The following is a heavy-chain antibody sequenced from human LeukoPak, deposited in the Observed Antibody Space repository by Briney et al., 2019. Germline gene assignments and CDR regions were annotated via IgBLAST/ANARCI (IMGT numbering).Heavy chain of an antibody. Sequence: SSETLSLTCAVYGGSFSGYYWSWIRQPPGKGLEWIGEINHSGSTNYNPSLKSRVTISVDTSKNQFSLKLSSVTAADTAVYYCARVRYYYGSGSYYQALTYYCYGMDVWGQGPTVTVSS. CDR3: ARVRYYYGSGSYYQALTYYCYGMDV. J-gene: IGHJ6*02. V-gene: IGHV4-34*01. D-gene: IGHD3-10*01. CDR2: INHSGST. CDR1: GGSFSGYY.